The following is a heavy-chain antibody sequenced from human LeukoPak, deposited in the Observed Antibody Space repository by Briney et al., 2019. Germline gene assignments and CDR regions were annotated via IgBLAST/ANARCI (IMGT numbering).Heavy chain of an antibody. Sequence: ASVKVSCKASGGSFSNFGISWVRQAPGQGLEWMGGILPVSNTANNAQNFQGRVTFTADTSTGTAYMELSSLRSEDTAVYYCARDGAYSGSPPRYWYFDLWGRGTLVTVSS. CDR2: ILPVSNTA. D-gene: IGHD1-26*01. CDR3: ARDGAYSGSPPRYWYFDL. V-gene: IGHV1-69*06. CDR1: GGSFSNFG. J-gene: IGHJ2*01.